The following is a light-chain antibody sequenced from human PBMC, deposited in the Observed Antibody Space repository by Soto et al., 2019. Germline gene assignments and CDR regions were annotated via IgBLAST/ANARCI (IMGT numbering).Light chain of an antibody. CDR2: DAS. Sequence: EIVLTQSPATLSLSPGERATLSCRASQSVRSYLAWYQQKPGQAPRLLIYDASNRATGIPARFSGSGSGTDFTLTISSLEAEDFAVYYGQQRANWPLTFGGGSKVEIK. V-gene: IGKV3-11*01. J-gene: IGKJ4*01. CDR1: QSVRSY. CDR3: QQRANWPLT.